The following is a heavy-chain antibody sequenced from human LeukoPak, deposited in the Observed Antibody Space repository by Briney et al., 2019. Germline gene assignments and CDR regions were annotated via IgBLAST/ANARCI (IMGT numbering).Heavy chain of an antibody. CDR3: AKILITYYYDSSGYYRSGVY. V-gene: IGHV3-23*01. Sequence: GGSLRLSCAASGFTFSSYAMSWVRQAPGKGLEWVSAISGSGGSTYYADSVKGRFTISRDNSKNTLYLQMNSLRAEDTAVYYCAKILITYYYDSSGYYRSGVYWGQGTLVTVSS. CDR2: ISGSGGST. J-gene: IGHJ4*02. CDR1: GFTFSSYA. D-gene: IGHD3-22*01.